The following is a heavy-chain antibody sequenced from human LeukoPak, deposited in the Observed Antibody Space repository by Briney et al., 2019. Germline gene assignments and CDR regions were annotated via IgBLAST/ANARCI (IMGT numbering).Heavy chain of an antibody. J-gene: IGHJ3*01. Sequence: GGSLRLSCAASGFTFSNYWMHWVRQAPGKGLVWVSRINTDGSSTIYADSVKGRFTISRDNAKNTLYLQMNSLRAEDTAVYYCARVLVVAGTGAFDFWGQGAMVTVSS. CDR3: ARVLVVAGTGAFDF. D-gene: IGHD6-19*01. CDR1: GFTFSNYW. V-gene: IGHV3-74*01. CDR2: INTDGSST.